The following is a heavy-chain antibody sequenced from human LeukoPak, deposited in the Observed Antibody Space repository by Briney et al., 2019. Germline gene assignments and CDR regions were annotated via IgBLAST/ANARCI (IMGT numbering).Heavy chain of an antibody. J-gene: IGHJ4*02. CDR2: ISHSGNT. CDR3: ARGGRFSPFDY. Sequence: PSETLSLTCTVSGNSISSGYYWGWIRQPPGKGLKWIGSISHSGNTYYNPSLKSRVTISVDTSKNQFSLKLSSVTAADTAVYYCARGGRFSPFDYWGQGTLVTVSS. D-gene: IGHD2-15*01. V-gene: IGHV4-38-2*02. CDR1: GNSISSGYY.